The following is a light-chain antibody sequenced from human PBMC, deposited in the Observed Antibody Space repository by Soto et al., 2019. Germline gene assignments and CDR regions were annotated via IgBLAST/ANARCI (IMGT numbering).Light chain of an antibody. J-gene: IGKJ5*01. Sequence: DIQMAQSPSCVSAFLGDRVAVTCRASQDITTWLAWYQKKPGEAPKLLIYAASTLQSGVPSRFSGSGSGTDFTLTISSLQPEDFATYYCQQLNSYPITFGQGTRLEIK. V-gene: IGKV1-12*01. CDR3: QQLNSYPIT. CDR2: AAS. CDR1: QDITTW.